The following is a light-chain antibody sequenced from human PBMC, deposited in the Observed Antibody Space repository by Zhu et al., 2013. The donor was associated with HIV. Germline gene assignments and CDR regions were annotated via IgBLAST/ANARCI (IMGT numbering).Light chain of an antibody. J-gene: IGKJ1*01. CDR3: QQANSFPWT. CDR2: AAS. Sequence: AIRMTQSPSSFSASTGDRVTITCRASQDISSFLAWYQQKPGKAPKLLIYAASTLQSGVPSRFSGSGSGTDFTLTITSLQPEDFATYYCQQANSFPWTFGQGTKVEIK. V-gene: IGKV1-8*01. CDR1: QDISSF.